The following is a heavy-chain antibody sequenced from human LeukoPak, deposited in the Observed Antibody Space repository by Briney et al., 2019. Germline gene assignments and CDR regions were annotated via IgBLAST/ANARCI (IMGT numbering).Heavy chain of an antibody. CDR1: GITLSNYG. Sequence: GGSLRLSCAVSGITLSNYGMSWVRQAPGKGLEWVAGISGSGGRTNYADSVRGCFTISRDNPKNTLFLQMNSLRAEDTAVYFCAKRGVVIRVILVGFHKEAYYFDSWGQGALVTVSS. CDR3: AKRGVVIRVILVGFHKEAYYFDS. V-gene: IGHV3-23*01. J-gene: IGHJ4*02. D-gene: IGHD3-10*01. CDR2: ISGSGGRT.